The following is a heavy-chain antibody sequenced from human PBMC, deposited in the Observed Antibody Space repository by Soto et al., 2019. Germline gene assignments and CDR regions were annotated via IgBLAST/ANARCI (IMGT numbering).Heavy chain of an antibody. Sequence: GGSLRLSCAASGFTFSSYAMSWVRQAPGKGLEWVSAISGSGGSTYYADSVKGRFTISRDNSKNTLYLQMNSLRAEDTAVYYCAKVGGLTYYDILTGYPFDYWGQGTLVTVSS. CDR2: ISGSGGST. D-gene: IGHD3-9*01. CDR3: AKVGGLTYYDILTGYPFDY. V-gene: IGHV3-23*01. J-gene: IGHJ4*02. CDR1: GFTFSSYA.